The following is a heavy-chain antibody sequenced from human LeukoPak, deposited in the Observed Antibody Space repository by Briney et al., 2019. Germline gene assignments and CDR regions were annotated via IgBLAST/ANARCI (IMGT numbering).Heavy chain of an antibody. CDR3: ARGRSDYEGTFYFDY. CDR2: INHSGST. Sequence: SETLSLTCAVYGGSFSGYYWSWIRQPPGKGLEWIGEINHSGSTNYNPSLKSRVTISVDTSKNQFSLKLSSVTAADTAVYYCARGRSDYEGTFYFDYWGQGTLVTVSS. CDR1: GGSFSGYY. D-gene: IGHD5-12*01. V-gene: IGHV4-34*01. J-gene: IGHJ4*02.